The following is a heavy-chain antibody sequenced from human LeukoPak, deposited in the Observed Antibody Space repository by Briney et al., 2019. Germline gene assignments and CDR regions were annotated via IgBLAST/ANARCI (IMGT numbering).Heavy chain of an antibody. CDR3: AKDGDYGDYVSAFDI. CDR1: GFTFSSYG. Sequence: PGGSLRLSCAASGFTFSSYGMHWVRQAPGKGLEWVAFIRYDGSNKYYADSVKGRFTISRDNSKNTLYLQMNSLRAEDTAVYYRAKDGDYGDYVSAFDIWGQGTMVTVSS. J-gene: IGHJ3*02. D-gene: IGHD4-17*01. CDR2: IRYDGSNK. V-gene: IGHV3-30*02.